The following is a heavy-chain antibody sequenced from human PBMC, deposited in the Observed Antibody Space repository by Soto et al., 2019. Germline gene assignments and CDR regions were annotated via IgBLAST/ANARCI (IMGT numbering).Heavy chain of an antibody. CDR1: GYTFTGYY. Sequence: ASVKVSCKASGYTFTGYYMHWVRQAPGQGLEWMGWINPNSGDTNYAQKFQDRVTMTRDTSISSAYMELSSLRDEDTAVYYCAREGGRHCSPSRCYNAFDIWGQGTTVTVSS. J-gene: IGHJ3*02. CDR2: INPNSGDT. CDR3: AREGGRHCSPSRCYNAFDI. V-gene: IGHV1-2*02. D-gene: IGHD2-15*01.